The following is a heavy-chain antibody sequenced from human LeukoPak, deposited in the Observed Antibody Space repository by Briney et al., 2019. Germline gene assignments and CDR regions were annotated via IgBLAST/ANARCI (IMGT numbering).Heavy chain of an antibody. CDR2: IYHSGST. CDR1: GGSISSGGYY. J-gene: IGHJ4*02. CDR3: ARHIAAGPFDY. Sequence: PSETLSLTCTVSGGSISSGGYYWSWIRQPPGKGLEWIGYIYHSGSTYYNPSLKSRVTISVDRSKNQFSLKLSSVTAADTAVYYCARHIAAGPFDYWGQGTLVTVSS. D-gene: IGHD6-13*01. V-gene: IGHV4-30-2*01.